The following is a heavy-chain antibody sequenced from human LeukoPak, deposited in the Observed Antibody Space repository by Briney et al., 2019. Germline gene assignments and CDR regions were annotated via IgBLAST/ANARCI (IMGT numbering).Heavy chain of an antibody. CDR3: ARRRVELRYFDWVLPSYYYYMDV. J-gene: IGHJ6*03. V-gene: IGHV1-8*03. D-gene: IGHD3-9*01. Sequence: ASVKVSCKASGYTFTSYDINWVRQATGQGLEWMGWMNPNSGNTGYAQKFQGRVTITRNTSISTAYMELSSLRSEDTAVYYCARRRVELRYFDWVLPSYYYYMDVWGKGTTVTVSS. CDR1: GYTFTSYD. CDR2: MNPNSGNT.